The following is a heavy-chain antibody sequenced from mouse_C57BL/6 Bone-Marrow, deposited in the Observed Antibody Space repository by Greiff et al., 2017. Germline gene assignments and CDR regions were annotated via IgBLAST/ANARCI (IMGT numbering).Heavy chain of an antibody. CDR1: GYAFSSSW. Sequence: QVQLQESGPELVKPGASVKISCKASGYAFSSSWMHWVKQRPGQGLEWIGRIYPGDGDTNYNGKFKGKATLTADKSSSTAYMQLSSLTSEDSSVCDCARSGDRLAYWGQGTLVTVSA. J-gene: IGHJ3*01. V-gene: IGHV1-82*01. CDR2: IYPGDGDT. CDR3: ARSGDRLAY. D-gene: IGHD3-1*01.